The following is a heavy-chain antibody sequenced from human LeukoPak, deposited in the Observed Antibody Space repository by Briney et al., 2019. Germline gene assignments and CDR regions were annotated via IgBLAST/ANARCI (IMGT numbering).Heavy chain of an antibody. V-gene: IGHV3-23*01. J-gene: IGHJ6*03. CDR1: GFTFRSFA. CDR3: ARDGSWGDYQFYFYMDV. CDR2: ISASGHYI. Sequence: PGGSLRLSCEASGFTFRSFAMSWVRQAPGKGLEWLSGISASGHYIYQADSVKGRFTISRDNPKNTLYIEINSLRVEDTAVYYCARDGSWGDYQFYFYMDVWGKGTTVTVSS. D-gene: IGHD2-2*01.